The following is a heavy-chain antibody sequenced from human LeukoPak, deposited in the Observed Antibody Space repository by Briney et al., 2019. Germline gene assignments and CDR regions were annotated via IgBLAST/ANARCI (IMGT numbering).Heavy chain of an antibody. CDR2: ISHDGSSE. CDR1: GFILKRYA. D-gene: IGHD3-22*01. CDR3: ARGTSYYYDSTTYPFDY. J-gene: IGHJ4*02. Sequence: PGGSLRLSCAASGFILKRYAMHWVRQAPGKGLEWEADISHDGSSEDYADSVKGRFTFSRDNSKNTLYLQMNSLRPEDTAVYYCARGTSYYYDSTTYPFDYWGQGTLVTVSS. V-gene: IGHV3-30-3*01.